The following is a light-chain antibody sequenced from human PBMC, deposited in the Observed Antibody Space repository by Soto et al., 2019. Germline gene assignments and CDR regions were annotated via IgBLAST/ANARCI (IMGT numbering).Light chain of an antibody. Sequence: AIRMTQSPSSFSASTGDRVTITCRASQGISSYLAWYQQKPGKAPKLLIYAASTLQSGVPSRFSGRGSGTDFTRTLSCLQSEDFATYYCQQYYSYPQTFGQGTKVEIK. CDR1: QGISSY. CDR3: QQYYSYPQT. J-gene: IGKJ1*01. V-gene: IGKV1-8*01. CDR2: AAS.